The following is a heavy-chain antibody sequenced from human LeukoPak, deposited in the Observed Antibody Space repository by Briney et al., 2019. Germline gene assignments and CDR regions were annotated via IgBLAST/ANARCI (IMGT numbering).Heavy chain of an antibody. J-gene: IGHJ4*02. V-gene: IGHV4-31*03. CDR1: GGSISSGGYY. CDR3: ARVRRDIVVVPAAYFFDY. Sequence: SQTLSLTCTVSGGSISSGGYYWSWIRQHPGKGQEWIGYIYYSGSTYYNPSLKSRVTISVDTSKNQFSLKLSSVTAADTAVYYCARVRRDIVVVPAAYFFDYWGQGTLVTVSS. D-gene: IGHD2-2*01. CDR2: IYYSGST.